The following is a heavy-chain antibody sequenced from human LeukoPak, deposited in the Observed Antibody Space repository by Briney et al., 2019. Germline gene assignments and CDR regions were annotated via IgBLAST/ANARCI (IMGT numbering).Heavy chain of an antibody. V-gene: IGHV4-34*01. Sequence: SETLSLTCAVYGGSFSGYYWSWIRQPPGKGLEWIGEINHSGSTNYNPSLKSRVTISVDRSKNQFSLKLSSVTAADTAVYYCARYYYDRNAFDIWGQGTMVTVSS. CDR1: GGSFSGYY. J-gene: IGHJ3*02. CDR3: ARYYYDRNAFDI. D-gene: IGHD3-22*01. CDR2: INHSGST.